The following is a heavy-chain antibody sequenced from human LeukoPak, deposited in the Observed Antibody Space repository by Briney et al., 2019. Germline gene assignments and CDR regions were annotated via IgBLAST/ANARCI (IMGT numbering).Heavy chain of an antibody. V-gene: IGHV1-8*03. Sequence: ASVKVSCKASGYTFTSYDINWVRQATGQGLEWMGWMNPNSGNTGYAQKFQGRVTITRNTSISTAYMELSSLRSEDTAVYYCARDSSPDSSGYYYFDYWGQGTLVTVSS. D-gene: IGHD3-22*01. CDR1: GYTFTSYD. J-gene: IGHJ4*02. CDR2: MNPNSGNT. CDR3: ARDSSPDSSGYYYFDY.